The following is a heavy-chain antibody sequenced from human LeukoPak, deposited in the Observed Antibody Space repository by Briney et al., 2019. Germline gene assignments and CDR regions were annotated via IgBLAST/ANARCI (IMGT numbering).Heavy chain of an antibody. CDR3: ARGAFWDYVWGSYLDY. D-gene: IGHD3-16*02. CDR2: ISAYNGNT. V-gene: IGHV1-18*01. CDR1: GYTFTSYG. Sequence: ASVKVSCKASGYTFTSYGISWVRQAPGQGLEWMGWISAYNGNTNYAQKLRGRVTMTTDTSTSTAYMELRSLRSDDTAVYYCARGAFWDYVWGSYLDYWGQGTLVTVSS. J-gene: IGHJ4*02.